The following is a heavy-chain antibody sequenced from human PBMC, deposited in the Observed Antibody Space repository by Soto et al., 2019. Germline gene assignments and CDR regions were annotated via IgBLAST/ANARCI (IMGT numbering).Heavy chain of an antibody. V-gene: IGHV4-59*01. CDR3: AREVGPGNFDY. CDR1: GGSISSYY. J-gene: IGHJ4*02. CDR2: IYYSGST. D-gene: IGHD3-10*01. Sequence: SETLSLTCTVSGGSISSYYWSWIRQPPGKGLEWIGYIYYSGSTNYNPSLKSRVTISVDTSKNQFSLKLSSVTAADTAVYYCAREVGPGNFDYWGQGTLVTVSS.